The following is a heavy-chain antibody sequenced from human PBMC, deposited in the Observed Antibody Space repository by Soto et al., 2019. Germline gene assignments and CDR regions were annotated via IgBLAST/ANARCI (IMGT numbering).Heavy chain of an antibody. CDR1: GGSFSGYY. D-gene: IGHD3-10*01. J-gene: IGHJ4*02. V-gene: IGHV4-34*01. CDR3: AGFGEQSRIDY. CDR2: INHSGST. Sequence: QVQLQQWGAGLLKPSETLSLTCAVYGGSFSGYYWSWIRQPPGKGLEWIGEINHSGSTNYNPSLKSRVTISVDTSKNQCSLKLSSVTAADTAVYYCAGFGEQSRIDYWGQGTLVTVSS.